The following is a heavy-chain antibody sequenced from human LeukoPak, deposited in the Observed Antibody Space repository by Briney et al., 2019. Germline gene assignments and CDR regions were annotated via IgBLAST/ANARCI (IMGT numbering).Heavy chain of an antibody. D-gene: IGHD1/OR15-1a*01. CDR2: ISSSSTI. CDR1: GFTFNTYT. Sequence: PGGSLRLSCAASGFTFNTYTMHWVRQAPGKGLEWVSYISSSSTIYYADSVKGRFTISRDNAKNSLYLQMNSLRAEDTAVYYCAKGGEQVTWNFQNWGQGTLVTVSS. J-gene: IGHJ1*01. V-gene: IGHV3-48*01. CDR3: AKGGEQVTWNFQN.